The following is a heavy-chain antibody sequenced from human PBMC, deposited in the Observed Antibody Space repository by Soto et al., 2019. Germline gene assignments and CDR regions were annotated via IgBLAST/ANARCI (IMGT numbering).Heavy chain of an antibody. CDR1: EFTFSTYA. CDR2: INSNSGGTT. J-gene: IGHJ5*02. V-gene: IGHV3-23*01. D-gene: IGHD3-9*01. Sequence: GGSLRLSCAGSEFTFSTYAMTWVRQAPGKGLEWVSSINSNSGGTTFYADSVKGRFTISRDNSMNTLYLQMNRLRAEDTVLYYCAKDFLRFFDWLSAASSRYNGFDPWGQGTLVTVSS. CDR3: AKDFLRFFDWLSAASSRYNGFDP.